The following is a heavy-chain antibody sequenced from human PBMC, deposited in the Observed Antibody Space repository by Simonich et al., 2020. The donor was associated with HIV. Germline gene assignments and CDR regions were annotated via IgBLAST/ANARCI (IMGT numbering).Heavy chain of an antibody. CDR1: GGTFSSFA. CDR3: ARKGGGRGVYYFDY. CDR2: ITPIFGTE. V-gene: IGHV1-69*13. Sequence: QVQLVQSGAEVKKPGSSVKVSCKASGGTFSSFAISLVRQAPGLGLEWGGGITPIFGTENDAQMFQGRVTITADESTSTAYMELSSLRSEDTGIYYCARKGGGRGVYYFDYWGQGTLVTVSS. D-gene: IGHD3-10*01. J-gene: IGHJ4*02.